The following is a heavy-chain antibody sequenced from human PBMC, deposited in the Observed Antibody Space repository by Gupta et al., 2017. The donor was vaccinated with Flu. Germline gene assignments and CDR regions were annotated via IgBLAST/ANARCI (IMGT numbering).Heavy chain of an antibody. D-gene: IGHD6-25*01. J-gene: IGHJ5*02. CDR1: Y. CDR2: INPRYNST. CDR3: ARDAAPDTDWLDP. V-gene: IGHV1-46*03. Sequence: YIHWLRQAPGQGLEWMGLINPRYNSTSYAQRFRGRVTMTRDTSTSTVYVELSSLRSDGTAVYYCARDAAPDTDWLDPWGQGTLVTVSS.